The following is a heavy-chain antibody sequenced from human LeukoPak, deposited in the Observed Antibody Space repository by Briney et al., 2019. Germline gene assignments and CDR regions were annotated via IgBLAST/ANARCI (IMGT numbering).Heavy chain of an antibody. CDR3: AKHPRDGYNYRGYFDY. CDR2: MSSNGGNT. CDR1: GFTFRNYA. J-gene: IGHJ4*02. V-gene: IGHV3-64*01. Sequence: GGSLRLSCAASGFTFRNYAMHWVRQAPGKGLEYVSAMSSNGGNTYYANSVEGRFTISRDNSRNRLYLQMNSLRAEDTAVYYCAKHPRDGYNYRGYFDYWGQGTLVTVSS. D-gene: IGHD5-24*01.